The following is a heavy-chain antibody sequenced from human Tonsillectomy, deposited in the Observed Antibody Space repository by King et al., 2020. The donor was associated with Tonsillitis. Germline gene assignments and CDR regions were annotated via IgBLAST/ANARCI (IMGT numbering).Heavy chain of an antibody. J-gene: IGHJ3*02. CDR3: EHSLWYDSSGYPDYAFDI. Sequence: TLQESGPTLVKPTQTLTLTCTFSGFSLSTSGVGVGWIRQPPGQALEWLALIYWNDDKRYSPSLKSRLTITKDTSKNQVVLTMTNMDPVDTATYYCEHSLWYDSSGYPDYAFDIWGQGTMVTVSS. CDR2: IYWNDDK. CDR1: GFSLSTSGVG. V-gene: IGHV2-5*01. D-gene: IGHD3-22*01.